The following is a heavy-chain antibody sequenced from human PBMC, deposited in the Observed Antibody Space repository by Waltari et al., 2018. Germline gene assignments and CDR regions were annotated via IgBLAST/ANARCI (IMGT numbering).Heavy chain of an antibody. J-gene: IGHJ3*01. Sequence: QVQLQESGPGLVRPSQTLSLTCTVPGDSIASLTYYWSWIRPPAGKGREWIGRIFSPGNPTYNPSLESLFTISIDTSTNQFSLRLTSVTAADTAIYYCARKTRGLWGGEAFDVWGPGTLVTVSS. CDR1: GDSIASLTYY. CDR2: IFSPGNP. V-gene: IGHV4-61*02. CDR3: ARKTRGLWGGEAFDV. D-gene: IGHD3-16*01.